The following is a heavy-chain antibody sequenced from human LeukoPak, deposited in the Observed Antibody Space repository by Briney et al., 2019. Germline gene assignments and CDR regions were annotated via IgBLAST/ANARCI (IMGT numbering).Heavy chain of an antibody. CDR2: IYYSGST. D-gene: IGHD6-19*01. J-gene: IGHJ4*02. Sequence: SETLSLTCTVSGGSISSSSYYWGWIRQPPGKGLEWIGSIYYSGSTYYNPSLKSRVTISVDTSKNQFSLKLSPVTAADTAVYYCASGNRRPRYSSGYAIGYWGQGTLVTVSS. V-gene: IGHV4-39*07. CDR1: GGSISSSSYY. CDR3: ASGNRRPRYSSGYAIGY.